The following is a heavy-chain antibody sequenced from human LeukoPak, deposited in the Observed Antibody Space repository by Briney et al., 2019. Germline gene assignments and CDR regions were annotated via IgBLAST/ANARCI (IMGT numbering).Heavy chain of an antibody. CDR3: TNYCSSTSCYVPLGMDV. Sequence: VASVKVSCKASGGTFSSYAISWVRQAPGQGLEWMGGIIPIFGTANYAQKFQGRVTITADESTSTAYMELSSLRSGDTAVYYCTNYCSSTSCYVPLGMDVWGQGTTVTVSS. J-gene: IGHJ6*02. D-gene: IGHD2-2*01. V-gene: IGHV1-69*13. CDR2: IIPIFGTA. CDR1: GGTFSSYA.